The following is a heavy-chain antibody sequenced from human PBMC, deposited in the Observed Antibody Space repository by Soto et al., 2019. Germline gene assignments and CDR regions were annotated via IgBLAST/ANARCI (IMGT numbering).Heavy chain of an antibody. Sequence: QVQLQESGPGLLKPSETLSLSCTVSGGSISSYYWSWIRQPPGKGLEWIGYIYYSGSTNYNPSLKSRVTISVDTSKNQFSLKLSSVPAADTAVYYCARLWGWYFDYWGQGTLVTVSS. CDR2: IYYSGST. D-gene: IGHD2-21*01. J-gene: IGHJ4*02. CDR3: ARLWGWYFDY. V-gene: IGHV4-59*01. CDR1: GGSISSYY.